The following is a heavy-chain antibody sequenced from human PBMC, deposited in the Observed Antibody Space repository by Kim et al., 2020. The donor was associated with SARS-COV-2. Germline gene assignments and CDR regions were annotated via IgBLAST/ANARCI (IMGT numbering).Heavy chain of an antibody. CDR2: INPSGGTT. D-gene: IGHD6-6*01. CDR1: GYTFTSYY. J-gene: IGHJ4*02. CDR3: ASKKSSSLLDD. V-gene: IGHV1-46*01. Sequence: ASVKVSCKASGYTFTSYYMHWVRQAPGQGLEWMGIINPSGGTTTYAQKFQGRVTMTRDTSTSTVYMELSSLRPEDTAVYYCASKKSSSLLDDWGQGTLVTVSS.